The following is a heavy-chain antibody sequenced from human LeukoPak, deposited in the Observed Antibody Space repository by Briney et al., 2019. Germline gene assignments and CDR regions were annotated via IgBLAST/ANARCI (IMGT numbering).Heavy chain of an antibody. J-gene: IGHJ3*02. D-gene: IGHD6-19*01. CDR3: ARGYSSGWYMVGKDAFDI. CDR1: GFTFSSYS. V-gene: IGHV3-48*01. CDR2: ISSSSSTI. Sequence: PGGSLRLSCAASGFTFSSYSMNWVRQAPGKGLEWVSYISSSSSTIYYADSVKGRFTISRDNAKNSLYLQMNSLRAEDTAVYYCARGYSSGWYMVGKDAFDIWGQGTMVTVSS.